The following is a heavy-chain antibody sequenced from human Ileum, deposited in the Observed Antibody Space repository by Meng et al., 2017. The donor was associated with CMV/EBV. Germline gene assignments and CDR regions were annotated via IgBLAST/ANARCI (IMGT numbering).Heavy chain of an antibody. V-gene: IGHV4-61*09. CDR1: GDSIISDNYP. J-gene: IGHJ4*02. CDR3: AIYYGGVGGRGY. CDR2: RHKNGND. Sequence: VPLRESGPGTVKPSQTLSLPCSVSGDSIISDNYPWNWIRQPAGKGLEWIGQRHKNGNDNYNASLKSRVTISIDTSKNQFSLTLTSVTAADTAVYYCAIYYGGVGGRGYWAQGTLVTVSS. D-gene: IGHD2-21*01.